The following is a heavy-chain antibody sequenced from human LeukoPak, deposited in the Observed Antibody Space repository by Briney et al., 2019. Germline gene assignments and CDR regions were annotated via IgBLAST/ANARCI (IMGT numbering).Heavy chain of an antibody. CDR3: TRMTTGHDY. Sequence: SETLSLTCAVSAFSFDDYYWSWVRQTPGKGLEWIGEINHSGYTNDSPSLKSRVTLSIDTSRKQFSLNLRSVTVADAGIYYCTRMTTGHDYWGQGTLVTVSS. J-gene: IGHJ4*02. V-gene: IGHV4-34*01. D-gene: IGHD4-17*01. CDR2: INHSGYT. CDR1: AFSFDDYY.